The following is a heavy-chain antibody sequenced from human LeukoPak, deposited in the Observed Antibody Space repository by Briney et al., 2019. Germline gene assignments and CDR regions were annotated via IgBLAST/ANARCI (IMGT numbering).Heavy chain of an antibody. D-gene: IGHD2-15*01. Sequence: PSETLSLTCTVSGASISSYYWSWVRQPPGKGLEWIGYIYYSGSTNYNPSLKSRVTISVDTSKSQSFLKLSSVTAADTAGYYCARGGVAATVLFDYWGQGTLVNVSS. CDR1: GASISSYY. CDR3: ARGGVAATVLFDY. V-gene: IGHV4-59*01. J-gene: IGHJ4*02. CDR2: IYYSGST.